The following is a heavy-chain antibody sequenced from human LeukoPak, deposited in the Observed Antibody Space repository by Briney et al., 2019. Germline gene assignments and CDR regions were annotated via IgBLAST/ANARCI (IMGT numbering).Heavy chain of an antibody. J-gene: IGHJ4*02. CDR3: ARNKLRSYYYFDY. D-gene: IGHD5-12*01. CDR2: IYYSGST. V-gene: IGHV4-59*01. CDR1: GGSISSYY. Sequence: SETLSLTCTVSGGSISSYYWSWIRQPPGKGLEWIGYIYYSGSTNYNPSLKSRVTISVDTSKNQFSLKLSSVTAADTAVYYCARNKLRSYYYFDYWGQGTLVTVSS.